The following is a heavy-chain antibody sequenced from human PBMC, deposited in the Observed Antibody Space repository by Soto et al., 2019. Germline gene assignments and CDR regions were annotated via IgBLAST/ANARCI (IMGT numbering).Heavy chain of an antibody. CDR2: ISASNGNT. Sequence: QVQLVQSGAEVKKPGASVKVSCKASGYTFSSYAITWVRQTPGQGLEWMGWISASNGNTDSAQKFQGRVTMTTDTSTSTAYMELRSLRSDDTAVYYCARRVWGPYFDYWGQGTLVTVSS. V-gene: IGHV1-18*01. D-gene: IGHD2-8*01. CDR3: ARRVWGPYFDY. CDR1: GYTFSSYA. J-gene: IGHJ4*02.